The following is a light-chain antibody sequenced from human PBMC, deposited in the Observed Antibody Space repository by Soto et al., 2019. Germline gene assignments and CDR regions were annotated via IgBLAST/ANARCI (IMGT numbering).Light chain of an antibody. CDR2: GTS. V-gene: IGKV3-15*01. Sequence: EIVMTQSPGTLSVSPGEGATLSCGASQTVSGNLAWYQQKPGQAPRLLIYGTSIRATGVPARFSGGGSGTEFTLTISGLQSEDFAVYYCQQYNNWPLITFGQGTRLDIK. CDR3: QQYNNWPLIT. CDR1: QTVSGN. J-gene: IGKJ5*01.